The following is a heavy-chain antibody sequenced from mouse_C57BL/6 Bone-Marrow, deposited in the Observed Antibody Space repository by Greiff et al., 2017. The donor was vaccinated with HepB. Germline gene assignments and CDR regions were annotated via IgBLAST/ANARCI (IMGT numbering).Heavy chain of an antibody. CDR2: ISDGGSYT. Sequence: EVMLVESGGGLVKPGGSLKLSCAASGFTFSSYAMSWVRQTPEKRLEWVATISDGGSYTYYPDNVKGRFTISRDNAKNNLYLQMSHLKSEDTAMYYCARDRKPYPSFAYWGQGTLVTVSA. J-gene: IGHJ3*01. V-gene: IGHV5-4*01. CDR3: ARDRKPYPSFAY. CDR1: GFTFSSYA. D-gene: IGHD2-10*01.